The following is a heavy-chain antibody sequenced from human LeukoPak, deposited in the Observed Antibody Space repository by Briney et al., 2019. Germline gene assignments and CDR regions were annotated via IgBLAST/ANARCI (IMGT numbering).Heavy chain of an antibody. CDR3: ARDLAVAGTFDP. J-gene: IGHJ5*02. CDR1: GLTVSSSF. CDR2: IYSGGST. Sequence: PGGTLRLSCAVSGLTVSSSFMSWVRQAPGKGLEWVSVIYSGGSTYYADSVKGRFTISRDNSKNTLYLQMNSLRAEDTAVYYCARDLAVAGTFDPWGQGTLVTVSS. D-gene: IGHD6-19*01. V-gene: IGHV3-66*01.